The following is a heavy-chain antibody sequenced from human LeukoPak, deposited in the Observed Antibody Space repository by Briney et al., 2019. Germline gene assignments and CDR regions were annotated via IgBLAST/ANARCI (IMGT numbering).Heavy chain of an antibody. D-gene: IGHD3-22*01. CDR1: GYTFTSYG. CDR3: ARGASDYYDSSFDY. V-gene: IGHV1-18*01. Sequence: ASVKVSCKASGYTFTSYGISWVRQAPGQGLESMGWISAYNGNTNYAQKLQGRVTITTDTSTSTAYMELRSLTSDDTAVYYCARGASDYYDSSFDYWGQGTLVTVSS. CDR2: ISAYNGNT. J-gene: IGHJ4*02.